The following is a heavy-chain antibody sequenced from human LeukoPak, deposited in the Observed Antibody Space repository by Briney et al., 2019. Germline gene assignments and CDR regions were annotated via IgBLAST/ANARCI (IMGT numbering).Heavy chain of an antibody. Sequence: ASVKVSCKASGYTFTSYGISWVRQAPGQGLEWMGWISAYNGNINYAQKLQGRVTMTTDTSTSTAYMELRSLRSDDTAVYYCARERDSSSWFEVSFDPWGQGTLVTVSS. D-gene: IGHD6-13*01. CDR1: GYTFTSYG. CDR3: ARERDSSSWFEVSFDP. V-gene: IGHV1-18*01. CDR2: ISAYNGNI. J-gene: IGHJ5*02.